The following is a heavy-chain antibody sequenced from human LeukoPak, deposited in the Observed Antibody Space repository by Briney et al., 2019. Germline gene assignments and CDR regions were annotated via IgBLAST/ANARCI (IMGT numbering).Heavy chain of an antibody. CDR2: ISSSSSTI. CDR1: GFTFSSYS. J-gene: IGHJ6*02. V-gene: IGHV3-48*04. CDR3: AKALVAATNTPIGYGMDV. D-gene: IGHD2-15*01. Sequence: GGSLRLSCAASGFTFSSYSMNWVRQAPGKGLEWVSYISSSSSTIYYADSVKGRLTISRDNAKNSLYLQMNSLRAEDTAVYYCAKALVAATNTPIGYGMDVWGQGTTVTVSS.